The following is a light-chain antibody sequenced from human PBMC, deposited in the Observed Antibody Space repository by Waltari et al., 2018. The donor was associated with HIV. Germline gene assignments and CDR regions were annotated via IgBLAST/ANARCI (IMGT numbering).Light chain of an antibody. CDR1: QSISSW. Sequence: IQMTQSPSTLSASVGDRVTITCRASQSISSWLAWYQQKPGKAPKLLIYKASSLESGVPSRFSGSESGTEFTLTVSSLQPDDFATYYCQQYNSYPFTFGPGTKVDIK. J-gene: IGKJ3*01. V-gene: IGKV1-5*03. CDR3: QQYNSYPFT. CDR2: KAS.